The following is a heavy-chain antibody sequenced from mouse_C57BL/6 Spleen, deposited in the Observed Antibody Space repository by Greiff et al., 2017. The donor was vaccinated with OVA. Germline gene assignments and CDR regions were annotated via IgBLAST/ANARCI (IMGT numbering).Heavy chain of an antibody. CDR2: ISGGGGNT. D-gene: IGHD3-2*02. Sequence: EVMLVESGGGLVKPGGSLKLSCAASGFTFSSYTMSWVRQTPEKRLEWVATISGGGGNTYYPDSVKGRFTISRDNAKNTLYLQMSSLRSEDTALYYCARPGSSGFAWFAYWGQGTLVTVSA. V-gene: IGHV5-9*01. CDR1: GFTFSSYT. J-gene: IGHJ3*01. CDR3: ARPGSSGFAWFAY.